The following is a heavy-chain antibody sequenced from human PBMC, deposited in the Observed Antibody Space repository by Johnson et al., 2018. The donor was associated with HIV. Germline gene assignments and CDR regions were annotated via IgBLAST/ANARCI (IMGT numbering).Heavy chain of an antibody. CDR1: GFIFNEYA. CDR2: IYSGGST. J-gene: IGHJ3*02. Sequence: EMQLVESGGGLVQPGGSLRLSCAASGFIFNEYAMHWVRQAPGKGLEWVSVIYSGGSTYYADSVKGRFTISRDNSKNTLYLQMNRLRAEDTAVYYCAREWLYGFDIWGQGTMVTVSS. CDR3: AREWLYGFDI. V-gene: IGHV3-66*01. D-gene: IGHD5-24*01.